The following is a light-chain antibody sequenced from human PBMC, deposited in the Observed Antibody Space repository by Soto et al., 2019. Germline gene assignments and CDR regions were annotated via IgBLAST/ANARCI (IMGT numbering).Light chain of an antibody. CDR3: MQSLQTPLT. CDR2: LGS. V-gene: IGKV2-28*01. Sequence: DIVMTQSPLSLPVTPGEPASISCRSSQSLQHSNGYNCLDWYLQKPGQSPQLLIYLGSNRASGGPDRFSGSGSGADFTLKISRVEAEDVGVYYCMQSLQTPLTFGGGTKVEIK. CDR1: QSLQHSNGYNC. J-gene: IGKJ4*01.